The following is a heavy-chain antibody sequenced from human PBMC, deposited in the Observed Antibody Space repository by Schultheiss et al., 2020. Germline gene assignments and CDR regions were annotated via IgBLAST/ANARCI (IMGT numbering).Heavy chain of an antibody. CDR2: IFSNDEK. CDR1: GFSLSNARMG. J-gene: IGHJ4*02. Sequence: SGPTLVKPTETLTLTCTVSGFSLSNARMGVSWIRQPPGKALEWLAHIFSNDEKSYSTSLKSRLTISKDTSKSQVVLTMTNMDPVDTATYYCARIARYFDWLYSDYWGQGTLVTVSS. D-gene: IGHD3-9*01. CDR3: ARIARYFDWLYSDY. V-gene: IGHV2-26*01.